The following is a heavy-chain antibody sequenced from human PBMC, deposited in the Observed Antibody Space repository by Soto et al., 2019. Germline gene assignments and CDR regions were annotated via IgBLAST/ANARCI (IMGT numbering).Heavy chain of an antibody. D-gene: IGHD6-19*01. J-gene: IGHJ4*02. Sequence: GGSLRLSCAASGFTFSSYAMSWVRQAPGKGLEWVSAISGSGGSTYYADSVKGRFTISRDNSKNTLYLQMNSLRAEDTAVYYCAKDLIPVVWYGLDYWGQGTLVTVSS. V-gene: IGHV3-23*01. CDR1: GFTFSSYA. CDR2: ISGSGGST. CDR3: AKDLIPVVWYGLDY.